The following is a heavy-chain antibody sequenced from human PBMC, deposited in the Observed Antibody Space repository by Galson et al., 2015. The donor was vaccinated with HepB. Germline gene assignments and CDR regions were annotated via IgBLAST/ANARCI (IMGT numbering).Heavy chain of an antibody. D-gene: IGHD6-13*01. CDR1: GGSISTYY. V-gene: IGHV4-59*01. CDR3: ARGRQDGSSWFDY. J-gene: IGHJ4*02. CDR2: IYYTGNA. Sequence: SETLSLTCTVSGGSISTYYWSWIRQPPGKGLEWIGYIYYTGNADYNPSLKSRVTMSIDTSKNQFSLKLYSVTAADTAVYYWARGRQDGSSWFDYWGQGTLVTVSS.